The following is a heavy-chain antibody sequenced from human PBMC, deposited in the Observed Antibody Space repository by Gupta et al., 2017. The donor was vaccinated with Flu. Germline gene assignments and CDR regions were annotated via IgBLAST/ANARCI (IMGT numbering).Heavy chain of an antibody. CDR2: VSYSGST. CDR3: ARRMMDYSDATGYTHAFDI. J-gene: IGHJ3*02. CDR1: GGSIIGNNYY. D-gene: IGHD3-22*01. Sequence: QVQLQESGPGLVKPSETVSLTCTVSGGSIIGNNYYWAWIRQTPGKGLAWIGTVSYSGSTYYSPSLKSRCTISVDSSKNQFFLRLNSVTAADTAIYYCARRMMDYSDATGYTHAFDIWGQGSTVTVSS. V-gene: IGHV4-39*01.